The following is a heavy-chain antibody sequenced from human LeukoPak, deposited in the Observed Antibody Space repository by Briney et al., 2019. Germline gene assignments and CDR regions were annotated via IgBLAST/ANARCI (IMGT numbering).Heavy chain of an antibody. CDR1: GYTFTSYG. D-gene: IGHD3-9*01. J-gene: IGHJ4*02. CDR2: ISAYNGNI. CDR3: ARAPPRYYDILTGYDY. Sequence: ASVKVSCKASGYTFTSYGISWVRQAPGQGLEWMGWISAYNGNINYAQKLQGRVTMTTDTSTSTAYMELRSLRSDDTAVYYCARAPPRYYDILTGYDYWGQGTLVTVSS. V-gene: IGHV1-18*01.